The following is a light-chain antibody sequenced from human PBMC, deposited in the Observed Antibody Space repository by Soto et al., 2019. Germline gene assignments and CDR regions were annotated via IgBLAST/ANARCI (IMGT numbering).Light chain of an antibody. CDR1: QNVATN. J-gene: IGKJ3*01. CDR3: QQYFSTPFT. CDR2: ASS. V-gene: IGKV3D-15*01. Sequence: VMTQSPANLSVSPGEGVTLSCRASQNVATNLAWYQQKPGQAPRLLIYASSTRATGIPATFSGSGSGTQFSLTISSLQSEDSAVYYWQQYFSTPFTFGPGTKVDIK.